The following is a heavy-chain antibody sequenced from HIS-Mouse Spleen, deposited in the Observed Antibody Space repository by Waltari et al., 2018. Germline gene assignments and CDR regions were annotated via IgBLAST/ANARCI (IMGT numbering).Heavy chain of an antibody. CDR2: SGST. CDR3: ARQNRYYDFWSGYYDAFDI. Sequence: SGSTNYNPSLKSRVTISVDTSKNQFSLKLSSVTAADTAVYYCARQNRYYDFWSGYYDAFDIWGQGTMVTVSS. D-gene: IGHD3-3*01. V-gene: IGHV4-59*08. J-gene: IGHJ3*02.